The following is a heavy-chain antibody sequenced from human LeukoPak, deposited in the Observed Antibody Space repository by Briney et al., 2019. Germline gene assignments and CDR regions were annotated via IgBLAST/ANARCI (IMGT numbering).Heavy chain of an antibody. CDR1: GYTFTSYA. D-gene: IGHD6-13*01. Sequence: ASVKVSCKASGYTFTSYAMNWVRQAPGQRLEWMGWINTNTGNPAYAQGFTGRFVFSLDTSVSTAYLQISSLKAEDTAVYYCARVRGIAAAEAFDYWGQGTLVTVSS. V-gene: IGHV7-4-1*02. CDR3: ARVRGIAAAEAFDY. CDR2: INTNTGNP. J-gene: IGHJ4*02.